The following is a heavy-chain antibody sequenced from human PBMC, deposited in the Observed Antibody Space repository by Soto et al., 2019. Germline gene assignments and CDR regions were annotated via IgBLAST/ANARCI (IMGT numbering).Heavy chain of an antibody. V-gene: IGHV4-59*01. CDR1: GDSISNYY. CDR3: ARARRGVIHRGHNWFDP. Sequence: PSETLSLTCTVSGDSISNYYWTWIRQPPGKGLEWIGCFYNSGNTNYNPSLKSRVTISVDTSNNQFSLRVNSVTAADTAVYYCARARRGVIHRGHNWFDPWGQGTLVTVSS. CDR2: FYNSGNT. D-gene: IGHD3-10*01. J-gene: IGHJ5*02.